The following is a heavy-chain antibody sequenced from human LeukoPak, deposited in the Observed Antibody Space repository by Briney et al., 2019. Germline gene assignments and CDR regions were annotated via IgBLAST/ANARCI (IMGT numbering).Heavy chain of an antibody. CDR2: ISGNGGRT. D-gene: IGHD3-10*01. CDR3: AKEQTSSGYFDY. V-gene: IGHV3-23*01. J-gene: IGHJ4*02. Sequence: PGGSLRLSCAASGFTSNNYAMSWVRQAPGKGLEWVAAISGNGGRTYYRDSVKGRFTISRDNPKNTLYLLMNSLSAEDTALYYCAKEQTSSGYFDYWGQGTLVTVSS. CDR1: GFTSNNYA.